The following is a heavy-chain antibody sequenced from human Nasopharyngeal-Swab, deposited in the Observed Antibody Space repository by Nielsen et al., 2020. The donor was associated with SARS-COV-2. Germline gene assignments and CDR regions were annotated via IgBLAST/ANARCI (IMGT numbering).Heavy chain of an antibody. V-gene: IGHV5-51*01. D-gene: IGHD6-13*01. J-gene: IGHJ3*02. CDR1: GYSFPNYW. CDR2: IYPDDSDT. Sequence: GESLKISCKGSGYSFPNYWIGWVRQMPGKGLEWMGIIYPDDSDTRYSPSLQGQVTISVDKSISTAYLQWSSLKASDTAMYYCARLGPIESTDTTAAFDIWGQGTMVTVSS. CDR3: ARLGPIESTDTTAAFDI.